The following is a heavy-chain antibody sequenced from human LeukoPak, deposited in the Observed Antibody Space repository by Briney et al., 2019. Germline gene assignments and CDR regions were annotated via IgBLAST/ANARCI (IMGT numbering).Heavy chain of an antibody. CDR1: GFTFSSYA. V-gene: IGHV3-23*01. D-gene: IGHD3-10*01. Sequence: GSLRLSCTASGFTFSSYAMSWVRQAPGKGLEWVSGISGSGGRTYYADSVKGRFTISSDNSKNTLSLQMNILRAEDTAVFYCAKSLWFGEMGFDCWGQGTLVTVSS. CDR3: AKSLWFGEMGFDC. CDR2: ISGSGGRT. J-gene: IGHJ4*02.